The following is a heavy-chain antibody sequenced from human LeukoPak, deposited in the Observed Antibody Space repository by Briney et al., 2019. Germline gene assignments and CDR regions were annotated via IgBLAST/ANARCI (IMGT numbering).Heavy chain of an antibody. CDR3: ARVFVVVPALTLDYGMAG. Sequence: GGSLRLSCAASGFTFRSHSMSWVRQAPGKGLEWVSSISSSSSYIYYADSVKGRFTISRDNAKNSLYLQMNSLRAEDTAVYYCARVFVVVPALTLDYGMAGWSQGTTVTVSS. CDR1: GFTFRSHS. V-gene: IGHV3-21*01. CDR2: ISSSSSYI. J-gene: IGHJ6*02. D-gene: IGHD2-2*01.